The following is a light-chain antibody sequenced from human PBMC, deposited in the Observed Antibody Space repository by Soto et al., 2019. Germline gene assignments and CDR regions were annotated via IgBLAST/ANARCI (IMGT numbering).Light chain of an antibody. J-gene: IGKJ5*01. V-gene: IGKV3-11*01. CDR1: QSVGTH. CDR2: DAS. Sequence: EIVLTQSPATLSLSPGERATLSCRASQSVGTHLAWYQKKPGQGPRLLIYDASTRATGIPARFSGGGSGTDFTLTISSLEPDDFAVYYCQQRNIWPPVTFGQGTRLEIK. CDR3: QQRNIWPPVT.